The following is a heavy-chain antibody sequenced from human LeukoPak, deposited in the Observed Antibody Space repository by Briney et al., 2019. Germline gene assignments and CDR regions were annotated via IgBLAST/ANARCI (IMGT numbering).Heavy chain of an antibody. CDR1: GFSFSSYW. CDR2: IRQDESER. J-gene: IGHJ6*03. V-gene: IGHV3-7*01. Sequence: GGSLRLSCEGSGFSFSSYWMTWVRQLPGKGPEWVANIRQDESERYFADSVKGRFTISRDNAKKSVYLHMSSLRAEDTALYYCARLSAYYYGSYFYYYMDVWGKGTTVAVSS. D-gene: IGHD3-10*01. CDR3: ARLSAYYYGSYFYYYMDV.